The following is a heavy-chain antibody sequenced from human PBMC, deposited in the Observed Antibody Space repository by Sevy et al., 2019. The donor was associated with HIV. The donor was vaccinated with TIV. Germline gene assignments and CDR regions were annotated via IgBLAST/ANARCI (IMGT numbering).Heavy chain of an antibody. CDR1: GFSFSSYG. CDR3: ATSARGNHRGYFDY. CDR2: IRYDGGDK. J-gene: IGHJ4*02. D-gene: IGHD3-16*01. V-gene: IGHV3-30*02. Sequence: GGSLRLSCAASGFSFSSYGMHWVRQAPGKGLEWVARIRYDGGDKDYADTVKGRFSISRDNSKNSLHLHMNSLRAEDAALYYFATSARGNHRGYFDYWGQGTLVTVSS.